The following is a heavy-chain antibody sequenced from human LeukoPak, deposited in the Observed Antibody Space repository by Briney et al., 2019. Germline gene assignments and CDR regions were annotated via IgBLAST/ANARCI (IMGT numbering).Heavy chain of an antibody. CDR1: GFTVSSNY. Sequence: GGSLRLSCAASGFTVSSNYMSWVRQAPGKGLEWVSVIYSGGSTYYADSVKGRFTISRDNSKSTLYIQMNSLRAEDTAVYYCARVTGYTIEDYFDYWGQGTLVTVSS. CDR2: IYSGGST. CDR3: ARVTGYTIEDYFDY. J-gene: IGHJ4*02. V-gene: IGHV3-53*01. D-gene: IGHD3-9*01.